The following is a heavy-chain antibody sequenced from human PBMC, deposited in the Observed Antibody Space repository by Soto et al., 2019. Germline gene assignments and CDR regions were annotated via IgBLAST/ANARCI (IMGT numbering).Heavy chain of an antibody. CDR2: IYYSGST. J-gene: IGHJ5*02. D-gene: IGHD2-8*01. V-gene: IGHV4-31*03. CDR3: ARQLMVYGMGWFDP. Sequence: QVQLQESGPGLVKPSQTLSLTCTVSGGSISSGGYYWSWIRQHPGKGLEWIGYIYYSGSTYYNPSLKIRVTISVDTSKNQFSRKLSSVTAADTAVYYCARQLMVYGMGWFDPWGQGTLVTVSS. CDR1: GGSISSGGYY.